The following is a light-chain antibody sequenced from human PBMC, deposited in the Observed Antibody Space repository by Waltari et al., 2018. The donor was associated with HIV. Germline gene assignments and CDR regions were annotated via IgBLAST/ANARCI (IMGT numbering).Light chain of an antibody. J-gene: IGKJ3*01. CDR2: WAS. Sequence: DIVMTQSPDSLAVSLGERATINCKSSQSVLYSSNNKNYLAWYQQKPGQPPKLLIYWASTRESGVPDRFSGSGSGTDFTLTISSLQAEDVAVYYCQQDYSTLLFTFGPGTKVDIK. CDR1: QSVLYSSNNKNY. CDR3: QQDYSTLLFT. V-gene: IGKV4-1*01.